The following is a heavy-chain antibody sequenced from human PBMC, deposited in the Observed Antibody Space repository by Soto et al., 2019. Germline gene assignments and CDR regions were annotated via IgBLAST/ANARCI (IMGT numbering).Heavy chain of an antibody. CDR2: IYPGDSDT. Sequence: GESLKISCKGSGYSFTSYWIGWVRQMPGKGLEWMGIIYPGDSDTRYSPSFQGQVTISADKSISTAYLQWSSLKASDTAMYYCARHYYYGSGSYYNPPYYYYGMDVWGQGTTVTVSS. D-gene: IGHD3-10*01. CDR1: GYSFTSYW. V-gene: IGHV5-51*01. J-gene: IGHJ6*02. CDR3: ARHYYYGSGSYYNPPYYYYGMDV.